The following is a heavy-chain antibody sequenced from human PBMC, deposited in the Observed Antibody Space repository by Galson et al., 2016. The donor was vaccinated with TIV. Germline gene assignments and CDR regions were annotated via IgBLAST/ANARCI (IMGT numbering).Heavy chain of an antibody. D-gene: IGHD4/OR15-4a*01. Sequence: PALVKPTQTLTLTCTFSGFSLSTNGMRVSWIRQPPGKALEWLARIDGDDDKFYSASLKTRLTIPKDTSKTQVVLTMTNMDPVDTATYYCARMPFCSGIWCYLREAFDVWGQGTMVTVSS. CDR2: IDGDDDK. CDR1: GFSLSTNGMR. CDR3: ARMPFCSGIWCYLREAFDV. V-gene: IGHV2-70*04. J-gene: IGHJ3*01.